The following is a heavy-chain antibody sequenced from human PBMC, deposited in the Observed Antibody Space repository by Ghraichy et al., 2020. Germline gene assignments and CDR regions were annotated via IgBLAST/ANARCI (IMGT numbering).Heavy chain of an antibody. D-gene: IGHD2-8*02. CDR1: GFTFTDYD. CDR3: ARDMGCTGGACYLDY. V-gene: IGHV3-11*01. CDR2: ITNSGSPR. J-gene: IGHJ4*02. Sequence: GGSLRLSCVASGFTFTDYDMSWIRQAPGKGLEWVAYITNSGSPRSYADSVKGRFTISRDNAKNSLDLQVNSLRAEDTAVYYCARDMGCTGGACYLDYWGQGTLVTVSS.